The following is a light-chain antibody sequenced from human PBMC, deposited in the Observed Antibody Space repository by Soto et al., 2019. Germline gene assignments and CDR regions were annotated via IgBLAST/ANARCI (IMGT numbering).Light chain of an antibody. CDR3: QQSGDTPPWT. V-gene: IGKV1-39*01. Sequence: DIQMSQSPSSLSASVGDRVTITCRASQSIRIYLNWYQQKPGKAPELLIFAASSLQSGVPSRFSGSGSGTDFTLTISSLQPEDFATYYCQQSGDTPPWTFGQGTRLEI. CDR2: AAS. J-gene: IGKJ5*01. CDR1: QSIRIY.